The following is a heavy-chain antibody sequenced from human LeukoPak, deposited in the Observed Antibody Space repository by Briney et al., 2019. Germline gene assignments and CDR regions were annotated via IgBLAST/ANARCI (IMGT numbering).Heavy chain of an antibody. CDR1: GFTFSSYW. V-gene: IGHV3-7*01. CDR3: VGEGPPQGRPWSGWYPFDF. J-gene: IGHJ4*02. Sequence: PGGSLRLSCAASGFTFSSYWMTWVRQAPGKGLEWVANIRGDGSERFYVGYLKGRFTISRDNAKNSLYLQMNSLRVDDTAVYYCVGEGPPQGRPWSGWYPFDFWGQGILVTVSS. CDR2: IRGDGSER. D-gene: IGHD3-3*01.